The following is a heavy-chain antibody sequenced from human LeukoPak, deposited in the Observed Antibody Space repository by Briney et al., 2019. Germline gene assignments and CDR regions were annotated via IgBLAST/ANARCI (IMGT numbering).Heavy chain of an antibody. J-gene: IGHJ5*02. CDR2: INAYNGNT. D-gene: IGHD3-10*01. CDR3: ARDFVRFGELPSLPWFDP. Sequence: ASVKVSCKASGYTFTSYGIRWVRQAPGQGLEWMGWINAYNGNTNYAQKPQGRVNMTTDTSTSTAYMELRSLRSDDTAVYYCARDFVRFGELPSLPWFDPWGQGTLVTVSS. V-gene: IGHV1-18*01. CDR1: GYTFTSYG.